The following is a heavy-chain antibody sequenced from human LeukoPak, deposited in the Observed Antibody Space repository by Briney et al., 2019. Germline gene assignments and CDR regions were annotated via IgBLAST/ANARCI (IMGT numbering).Heavy chain of an antibody. V-gene: IGHV4-61*02. J-gene: IGHJ4*02. Sequence: SETLSLTCTVSGGSISSGSYYWSWIRQPAGKGLEWIGRIYTSGSTNYNPSLKSRVTISVDTSKNQFSLKLSSVTAADTAVYYCATITGPYDFWSGYYRDYWGQGTLVTVSS. CDR1: GGSISSGSYY. CDR3: ATITGPYDFWSGYYRDY. D-gene: IGHD3-3*01. CDR2: IYTSGST.